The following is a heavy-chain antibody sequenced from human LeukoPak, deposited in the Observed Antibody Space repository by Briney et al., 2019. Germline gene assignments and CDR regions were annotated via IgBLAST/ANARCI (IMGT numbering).Heavy chain of an antibody. J-gene: IGHJ4*02. Sequence: GGSLRLSCAASEFTFSSYAMSWVRQAPGKGLEWVSAISGSGGSTYYADSVKGRFTISRDNSKNTLYLQMNSLRAEDTAVYYCAKALLGLGELSLYFDYWGQGTLVTVSS. V-gene: IGHV3-23*01. CDR2: ISGSGGST. D-gene: IGHD3-16*02. CDR1: EFTFSSYA. CDR3: AKALLGLGELSLYFDY.